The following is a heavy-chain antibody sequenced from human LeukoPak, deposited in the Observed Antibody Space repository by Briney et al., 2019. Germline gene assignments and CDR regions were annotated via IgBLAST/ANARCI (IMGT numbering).Heavy chain of an antibody. J-gene: IGHJ3*02. Sequence: PSETLSLTCTVSGGSISNYYWNWIRQPAGKGLEWIGRIYTSGSTNYNPSLKSRVTMSVDTSKNQFSLKLSSVTAADTAVYYCARDMGYDSSGYYSYDAFDIWGQGTMVTVSS. CDR1: GGSISNYY. CDR3: ARDMGYDSSGYYSYDAFDI. CDR2: IYTSGST. D-gene: IGHD3-22*01. V-gene: IGHV4-4*07.